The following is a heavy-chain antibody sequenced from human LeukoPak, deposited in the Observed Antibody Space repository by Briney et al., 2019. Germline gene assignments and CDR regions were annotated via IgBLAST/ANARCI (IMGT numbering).Heavy chain of an antibody. CDR1: GYTFTGYY. J-gene: IGHJ5*02. CDR3: ARMDLNGGDSDKWFDP. V-gene: IGHV1-8*02. D-gene: IGHD2-21*02. CDR2: MNPNSGNT. Sequence: ASVKVSCKASGYTFTGYYMHWVRQATGQGLEWIGWMNPNSGNTGYAQKFRGRVTMTRDTSISTAYMELSSLTSEDTAVYYCARMDLNGGDSDKWFDPWGQGTLVTVSS.